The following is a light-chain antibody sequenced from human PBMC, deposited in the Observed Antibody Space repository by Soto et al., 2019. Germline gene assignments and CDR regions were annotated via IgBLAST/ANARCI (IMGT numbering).Light chain of an antibody. V-gene: IGKV1-9*01. CDR2: AAS. J-gene: IGKJ5*01. Sequence: IQVTPSASARAASVGGGGTSTCRASQSISSYLNWYQQKPGKAPKLLIYAASTLQSGVPSRFSGSGSGTEFTLTISSLQPEDFAVYYCQHRSNWPPEITFGEGTRLEIK. CDR1: QSISSY. CDR3: QHRSNWPPEIT.